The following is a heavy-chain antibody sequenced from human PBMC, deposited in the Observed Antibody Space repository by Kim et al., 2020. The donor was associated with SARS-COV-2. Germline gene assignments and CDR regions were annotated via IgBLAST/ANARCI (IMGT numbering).Heavy chain of an antibody. CDR2: IYYSGST. CDR3: ARGHDYGSGSYYIRRYYYYGMDV. J-gene: IGHJ6*02. Sequence: SETLSLTCTVSGGSISSGGYYWSWIRQHPGKGLEWIGYIYYSGSTYYNPSLKSRVTISVDTSKNQFSLKLSSVTAADTAVYYCARGHDYGSGSYYIRRYYYYGMDVWGQGTTVTVSS. V-gene: IGHV4-31*03. D-gene: IGHD3-10*01. CDR1: GGSISSGGYY.